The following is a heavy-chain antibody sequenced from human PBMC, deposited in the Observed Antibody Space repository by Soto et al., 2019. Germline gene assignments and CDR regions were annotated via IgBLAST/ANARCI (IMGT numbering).Heavy chain of an antibody. V-gene: IGHV3-30*02. J-gene: IGHJ4*02. Sequence: PGGSMRLSWVGSGFIFSNNGMHWVRQTPGKGLEWVAFMSYDGSDTFYADSVKGRFTISRDNSKNTLFLHMSNLRAEDTAMYYCTIVRVAGSALDHWGQGTLVTVSS. D-gene: IGHD3-10*02. CDR2: MSYDGSDT. CDR3: TIVRVAGSALDH. CDR1: GFIFSNNG.